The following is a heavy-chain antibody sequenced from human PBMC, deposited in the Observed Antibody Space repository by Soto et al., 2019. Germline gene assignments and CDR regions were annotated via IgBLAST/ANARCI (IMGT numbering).Heavy chain of an antibody. CDR3: ARRRGGDTAIRYGMDV. D-gene: IGHD5-18*01. Sequence: GPSLKVSCNGSGYSFTSYGIGWVRQMPGKGLEWMGIIYPGDSDTRYSPSFQGQVTISADKSISTAYLQWSSLKASDTAMYYCARRRGGDTAIRYGMDVWGQGTT. J-gene: IGHJ6*01. CDR1: GYSFTSYG. V-gene: IGHV5-51*01. CDR2: IYPGDSDT.